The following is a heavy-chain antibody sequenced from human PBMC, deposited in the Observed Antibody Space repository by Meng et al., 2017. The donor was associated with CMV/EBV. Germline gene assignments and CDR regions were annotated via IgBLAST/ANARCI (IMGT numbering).Heavy chain of an antibody. D-gene: IGHD4-17*01. J-gene: IGHJ6*02. CDR1: GGSISSYY. CDR2: INHSGST. Sequence: SETLSLTCTVSGGSISSYYWSWIRQPPGKGLEWIGEINHSGSTNYNPSLKSRVTISVDTSKNQFSLKLSSVTAADTAVYYCARGLLGPTVTRVFYYYYGMDVWGQGTTVTVSS. V-gene: IGHV4-34*01. CDR3: ARGLLGPTVTRVFYYYYGMDV.